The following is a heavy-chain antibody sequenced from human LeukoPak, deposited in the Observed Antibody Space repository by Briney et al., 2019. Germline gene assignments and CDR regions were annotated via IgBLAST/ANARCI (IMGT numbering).Heavy chain of an antibody. CDR2: INHSGST. Sequence: SETLSLTCAVYGGSFSGYYWSWIRQPPGKGLEWIGEINHSGSTNYNPSLKSRVTISVDTSKNQFSLKLSFVTAADTAVYYCARLATWLAYFDYWGQGTLVTVSS. J-gene: IGHJ4*02. V-gene: IGHV4-34*01. D-gene: IGHD6-19*01. CDR3: ARLATWLAYFDY. CDR1: GGSFSGYY.